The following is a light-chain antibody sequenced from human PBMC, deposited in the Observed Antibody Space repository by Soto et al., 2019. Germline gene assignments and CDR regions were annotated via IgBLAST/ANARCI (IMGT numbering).Light chain of an antibody. CDR3: SLYSSNGSLI. V-gene: IGLV2-8*01. CDR1: SGDVGGYDY. J-gene: IGLJ1*01. CDR2: EVT. Sequence: QSVLAQPPSASGSPGQSVTISCTGTSGDVGGYDYVSWYQQHPGKAPKLMIYEVTIRPSGVSDRFSGSKSGNTASLTVSGLQAEDETDYFCSLYSSNGSLIFGPGTKVTVL.